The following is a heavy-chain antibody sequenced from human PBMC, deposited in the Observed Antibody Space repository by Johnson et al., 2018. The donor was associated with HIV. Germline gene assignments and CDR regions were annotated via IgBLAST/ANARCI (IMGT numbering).Heavy chain of an antibody. J-gene: IGHJ3*02. V-gene: IGHV3-30-3*01. Sequence: QVQLVESGGGVVQPGRSLRLSCAASGFTFSSYAMHWVRQAPGKGLEWVAVISYDGSNKYYADSVKGRFTISRDNSKNTQYLQMNSLRAEDPAGYYCARVKSTVGLHDACDIWGQGTMVTLSS. D-gene: IGHD4-23*01. CDR3: ARVKSTVGLHDACDI. CDR1: GFTFSSYA. CDR2: ISYDGSNK.